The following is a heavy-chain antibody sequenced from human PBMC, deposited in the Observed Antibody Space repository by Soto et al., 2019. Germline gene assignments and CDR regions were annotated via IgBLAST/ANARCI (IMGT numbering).Heavy chain of an antibody. Sequence: GGALRLSCAASVFTFSSYGRHWVRRAPGKGLEWVAVISYDGSNKYYADSVKGRFTISRDNSKNTLYLQMNSLRAEDTAVYYCAISMTTVTTVFGGMDVWGQGTTVTVSS. J-gene: IGHJ6*02. V-gene: IGHV3-30*03. D-gene: IGHD4-17*01. CDR1: VFTFSSYG. CDR3: AISMTTVTTVFGGMDV. CDR2: ISYDGSNK.